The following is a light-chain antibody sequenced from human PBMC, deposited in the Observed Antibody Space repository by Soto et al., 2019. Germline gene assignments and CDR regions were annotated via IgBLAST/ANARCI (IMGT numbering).Light chain of an antibody. CDR2: DVS. CDR3: SSYTSSSLYF. V-gene: IGLV2-14*03. J-gene: IGLJ1*01. CDR1: SSDVGGYDY. Sequence: QSALTQPASVSGSPGQSITISCTGTSSDVGGYDYVSWYQHHPGKAPKLMIYDVSNRPSGVSNRFSGSKSGNTASLTISGLQAEDEADYYCSSYTSSSLYFFGTGTKLTVL.